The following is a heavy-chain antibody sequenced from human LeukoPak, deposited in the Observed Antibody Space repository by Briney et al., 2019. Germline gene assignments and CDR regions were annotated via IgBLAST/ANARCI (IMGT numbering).Heavy chain of an antibody. V-gene: IGHV4-38-2*01. CDR2: IYHSGST. D-gene: IGHD3-3*01. Sequence: SETLSLTCAVSGYSISSSYYWGWIRQPPGKGLEWIGSIYHSGSTYYNPSLKSRVTMSVDTSKNQFSLKLSSVTAADTAVYYCARGGDLWSGPPPGYWGQGTLVTVSS. CDR3: ARGGDLWSGPPPGY. J-gene: IGHJ4*02. CDR1: GYSISSSYY.